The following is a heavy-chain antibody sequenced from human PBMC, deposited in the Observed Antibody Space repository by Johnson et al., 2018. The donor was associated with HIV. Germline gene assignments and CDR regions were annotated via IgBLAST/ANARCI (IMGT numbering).Heavy chain of an antibody. CDR1: GLSVSYGY. D-gene: IGHD3-22*01. CDR2: ISYDGSNK. Sequence: QVQLVESGGGLVQPGGSLRLSCAASGLSVSYGYMTWVRQAPGKGLEWVALISYDGSNKYYADSVKGRFTISRDNSKNTLYLQINSLRAEDTAVYYCARDPHYCDSNDAFDIWGQGTMVTVSS. V-gene: IGHV3-30*14. CDR3: ARDPHYCDSNDAFDI. J-gene: IGHJ3*02.